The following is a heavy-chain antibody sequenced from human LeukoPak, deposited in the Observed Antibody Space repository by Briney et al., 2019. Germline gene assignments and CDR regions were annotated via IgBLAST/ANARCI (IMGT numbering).Heavy chain of an antibody. CDR2: ISLYNGNT. J-gene: IGHJ3*02. V-gene: IGHV1-18*01. Sequence: GASVKVSCKASGYTFTNYGITWVRQAPGQGLEWVGWISLYNGNTNYAQEVQDRVTMTTDTSTSTAYMELRSLRSADTAVYYCARGDGYNDAFDIWGQGTMVTVSS. CDR3: ARGDGYNDAFDI. D-gene: IGHD5-24*01. CDR1: GYTFTNYG.